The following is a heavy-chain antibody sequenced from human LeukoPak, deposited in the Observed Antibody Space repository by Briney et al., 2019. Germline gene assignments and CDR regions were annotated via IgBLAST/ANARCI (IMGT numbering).Heavy chain of an antibody. CDR3: ARSSSDFWSGYYTGNYFDD. CDR2: INSSGSTR. J-gene: IGHJ4*02. CDR1: GFTFSSYS. V-gene: IGHV3-48*04. Sequence: GGSLRLSCAASGFTFSSYSMNWVRQAPGKGRGWVSYINSSGSTRYYADSVKGRFTISRDNAKNSLYLQMNSLRAEDTAVYYCARSSSDFWSGYYTGNYFDDWGQGTLVTVSS. D-gene: IGHD3-3*01.